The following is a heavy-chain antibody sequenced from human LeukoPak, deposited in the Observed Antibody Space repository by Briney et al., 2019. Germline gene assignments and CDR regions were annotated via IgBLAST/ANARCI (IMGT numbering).Heavy chain of an antibody. CDR3: ARDLDYYDSSGSHRRRNYFDY. J-gene: IGHJ4*02. D-gene: IGHD3-22*01. V-gene: IGHV3-53*01. CDR1: GFTVSSSY. Sequence: GGSLRLSCAASGFTVSSSYMSWVRQAPGKGLEWVSIIHSDGSTYYAASVKGRFTISRDTFKNTLYLQMNSLRGEDTAMYYCARDLDYYDSSGSHRRRNYFDYWGQGTLVTVSS. CDR2: IHSDGST.